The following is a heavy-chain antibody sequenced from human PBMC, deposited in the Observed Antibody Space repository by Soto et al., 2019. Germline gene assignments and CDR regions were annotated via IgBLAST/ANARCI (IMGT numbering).Heavy chain of an antibody. D-gene: IGHD4-17*01. CDR1: GGSVSSGSFY. CDR2: ISYSGTT. CDR3: ARRATVPHYDY. J-gene: IGHJ4*02. Sequence: PSETLSLTCTVSGGSVSSGSFYWTWIRQPPGKGLEWIGFISYSGTTNYNPSLKSRVTISVDTSRSQISLMVSSLTAADTALHYCARRATVPHYDYWGQGTLVTVSS. V-gene: IGHV4-61*01.